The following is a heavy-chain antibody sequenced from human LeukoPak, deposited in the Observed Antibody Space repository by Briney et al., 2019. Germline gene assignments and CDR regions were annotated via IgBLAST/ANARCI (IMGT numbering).Heavy chain of an antibody. CDR3: ARETSHFDY. V-gene: IGHV6-1*01. CDR1: GYSVSSNSVA. J-gene: IGHJ4*02. Sequence: SQTLSLTCVISGYSVSSNSVAWNWIRQSPSRGLEWLGRTYYRAKWYNDYAVSVKSRITINPDTSKNQFFLQLNSVTPEDTAVYYCARETSHFDYWGQGTLVTVSS. CDR2: TYYRAKWYN.